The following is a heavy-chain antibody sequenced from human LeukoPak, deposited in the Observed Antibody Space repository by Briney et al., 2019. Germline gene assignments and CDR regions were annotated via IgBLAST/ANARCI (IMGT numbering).Heavy chain of an antibody. D-gene: IGHD4-17*01. CDR1: GFTFSSYS. V-gene: IGHV3-21*01. CDR2: ISSSSSYI. CDR3: ARDQVNEYGDDTEFDS. Sequence: GGSLRLSCAASGFTFSSYSMNWVRQAPGKGLEWDSSISSSSSYIYYADSVKGRFTISRDNAKNSLYLQMNSLRAEDTAVYYCARDQVNEYGDDTEFDSWGQGTLVTVS. J-gene: IGHJ4*02.